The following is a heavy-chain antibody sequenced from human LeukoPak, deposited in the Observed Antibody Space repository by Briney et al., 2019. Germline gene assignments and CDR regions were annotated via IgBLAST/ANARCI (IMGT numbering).Heavy chain of an antibody. CDR2: ISGSGGST. CDR1: GFTFSSYA. Sequence: GGSLRLSCAASGFTFSSYAMSWVRQAPGKGLEWVSAISGSGGSTYYADSVKGRFTISRDNSKNTLYLQMNSLRAEDTAVYYCAKDRPRYCSSGSCYSNWFDPWGQGTLVTVSS. D-gene: IGHD2-15*01. J-gene: IGHJ5*02. V-gene: IGHV3-23*01. CDR3: AKDRPRYCSSGSCYSNWFDP.